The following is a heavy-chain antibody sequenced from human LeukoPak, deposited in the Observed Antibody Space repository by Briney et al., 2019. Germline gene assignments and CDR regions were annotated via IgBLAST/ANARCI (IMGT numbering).Heavy chain of an antibody. CDR2: IYYSGST. Sequence: PSETLSLTCTVSGGSISSYYWSWIRQPPGKGLEWIGYIYYSGSTNYNPSLKSRVTISVDTSKNQFSLKLSSVTAADTAVYYCARDRSGSSWYVRGWFDPWGQGTLVTVSS. V-gene: IGHV4-59*12. CDR1: GGSISSYY. CDR3: ARDRSGSSWYVRGWFDP. D-gene: IGHD6-13*01. J-gene: IGHJ5*02.